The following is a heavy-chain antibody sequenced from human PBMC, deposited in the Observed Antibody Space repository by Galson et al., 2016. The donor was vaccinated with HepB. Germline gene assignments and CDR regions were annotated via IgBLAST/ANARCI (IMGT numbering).Heavy chain of an antibody. CDR1: GYTFTSYY. V-gene: IGHV1-46*01. Sequence: SVKVSCKASGYTFTSYYIHWVRQAPGQGLEWMGVINPSTGSTTYAQKFQGRVTMTRDTFTSTVYMEKSSVRSDDTAVYYCARYGGAGTTGNFDFWGQGTLVTVSS. CDR2: INPSTGST. D-gene: IGHD1-14*01. CDR3: ARYGGAGTTGNFDF. J-gene: IGHJ4*02.